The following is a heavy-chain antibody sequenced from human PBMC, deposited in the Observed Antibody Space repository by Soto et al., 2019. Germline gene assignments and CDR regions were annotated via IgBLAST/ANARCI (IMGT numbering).Heavy chain of an antibody. CDR1: GFTFSSYG. J-gene: IGHJ4*02. V-gene: IGHV3-33*01. Sequence: GGSLRLSCAASGFTFSSYGMHWVRQAPGKGLEWVAVIWYDGSNKYYADSVKGRFTISRDNSKNTLYLQMNSLRAEDTAVYYCARVRIAVAGALDYWGQGTLVTVSS. CDR3: ARVRIAVAGALDY. CDR2: IWYDGSNK. D-gene: IGHD6-19*01.